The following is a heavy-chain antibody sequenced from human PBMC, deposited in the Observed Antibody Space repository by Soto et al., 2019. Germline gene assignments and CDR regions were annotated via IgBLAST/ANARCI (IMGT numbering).Heavy chain of an antibody. D-gene: IGHD3-3*01. CDR3: AKGTVTYYDFWSGYRDYFDY. V-gene: IGHV3-9*01. CDR2: ISWNSGSI. CDR1: GFTFDDYA. J-gene: IGHJ4*02. Sequence: DVQLVESGGGLVQPGRSLRLSCAASGFTFDDYAMHWVRQAPGKGLEWVSGISWNSGSIGYADSVKGRFTISRDNAKNSLYLQMNSLRAEDTALYYCAKGTVTYYDFWSGYRDYFDYWGQGTLVTVSS.